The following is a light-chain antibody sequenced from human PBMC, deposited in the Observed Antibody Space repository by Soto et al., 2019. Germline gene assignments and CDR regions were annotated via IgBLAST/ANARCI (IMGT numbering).Light chain of an antibody. J-gene: IGKJ4*01. CDR1: QSVSSN. Sequence: EIVMTQSPATLSVSPGERATLSCRASQSVSSNLAWYQQKPGQAPRPLIYGASTRATGIPARFSGSGSGTEFTLTISSLQSEDFAVYYCQQYNNWPPLPFGGGTKVEIK. CDR3: QQYNNWPPLP. CDR2: GAS. V-gene: IGKV3-15*01.